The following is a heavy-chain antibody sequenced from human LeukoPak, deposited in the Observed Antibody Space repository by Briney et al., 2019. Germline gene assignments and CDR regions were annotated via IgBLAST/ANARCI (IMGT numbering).Heavy chain of an antibody. CDR3: ARVKSVPAAGTLIDY. D-gene: IGHD6-13*01. J-gene: IGHJ4*02. CDR1: RYTFTSYG. CDR2: ITGYSGNT. Sequence: SVKVSCKASRYTFTSYGISWVRQAPGQGLEWMGWITGYSGNTNYAQNLQGRVTMTTDTSTSTAYMELRSLRSDDTAVYYCARVKSVPAAGTLIDYWGQGTLVTVPS. V-gene: IGHV1-18*01.